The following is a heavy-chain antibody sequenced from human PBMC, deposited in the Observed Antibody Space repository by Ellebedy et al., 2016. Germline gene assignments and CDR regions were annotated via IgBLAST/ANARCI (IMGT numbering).Heavy chain of an antibody. V-gene: IGHV3-53*01. J-gene: IGHJ4*02. D-gene: IGHD6-19*01. Sequence: GESLKISCAASGFTVSSFHMSWVRLAPGKGLEWVSVIQGGGNTYYADSVKGRFSISRDIPRNTLYLQMNSLRAEDTAVYYCAREEGHSSGWYYFDYWGQGTLVTVSS. CDR1: GFTVSSFH. CDR3: AREEGHSSGWYYFDY. CDR2: IQGGGNT.